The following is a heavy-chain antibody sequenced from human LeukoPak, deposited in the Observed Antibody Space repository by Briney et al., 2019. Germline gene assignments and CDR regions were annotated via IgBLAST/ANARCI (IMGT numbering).Heavy chain of an antibody. Sequence: VASVKISCKASGYTFTSYGISWVRQAPGQGLEWMGWISAYNGNTNYAQKLQGRVTMTTDTSTSTVYMELSSLRSEDTAVYYCARHPRLRWDDYGDYYYYYGMDVWGQGTTVTVSS. CDR3: ARHPRLRWDDYGDYYYYYGMDV. CDR2: ISAYNGNT. CDR1: GYTFTSYG. D-gene: IGHD4-17*01. J-gene: IGHJ6*02. V-gene: IGHV1-18*01.